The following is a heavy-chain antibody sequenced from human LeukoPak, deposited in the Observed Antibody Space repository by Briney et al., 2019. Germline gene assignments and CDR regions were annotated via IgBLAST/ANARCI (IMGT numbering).Heavy chain of an antibody. J-gene: IGHJ1*01. CDR1: GYTLTELS. CDR3: ATPRGRLNYYDSSGLEEYFQH. Sequence: ASVKVSCKVSGYTLTELSMHWVRQAPGKGLEWMGGFDPEDGETIYAQKFQGRVTMTEDTSTDTAYMELSSLRSEDTAVYYCATPRGRLNYYDSSGLEEYFQHWGQGTLVTVSS. D-gene: IGHD3-22*01. V-gene: IGHV1-24*01. CDR2: FDPEDGET.